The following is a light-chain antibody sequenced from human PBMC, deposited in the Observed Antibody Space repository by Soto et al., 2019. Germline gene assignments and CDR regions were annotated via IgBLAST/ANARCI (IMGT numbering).Light chain of an antibody. V-gene: IGLV1-47*01. J-gene: IGLJ2*01. CDR1: SSNIGSNF. CDR3: AAWDDRLSGQV. CDR2: TNN. Sequence: QSVLTQPPSASVTPGQRVTISCSGSSSNIGSNFVYWYQQLPGAAPKLLIYTNNQRPSGVPDRFSGSKSGTSASLAISGLRSEDEADYYCAAWDDRLSGQVFGGGTKLTVL.